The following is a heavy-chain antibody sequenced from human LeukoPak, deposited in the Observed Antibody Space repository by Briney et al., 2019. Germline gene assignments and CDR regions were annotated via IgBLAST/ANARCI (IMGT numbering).Heavy chain of an antibody. CDR1: GYTFTGYY. D-gene: IGHD3-22*01. CDR3: ARDLLYYYDSSGYGVPIWDY. V-gene: IGHV1-2*02. CDR2: INPNSGGT. J-gene: IGHJ4*02. Sequence: GASVKVFCKASGYTFTGYYMHWVRQAPGQGLEWMGWINPNSGGTNYAQKFQGRVTMTRYTSISTAYMEQSRLRSDDTAVYYCARDLLYYYDSSGYGVPIWDYWGQGTLVTVSS.